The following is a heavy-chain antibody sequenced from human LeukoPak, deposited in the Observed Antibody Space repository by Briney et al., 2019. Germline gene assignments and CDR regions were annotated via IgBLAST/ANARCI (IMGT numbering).Heavy chain of an antibody. Sequence: PGGSLRLSCAASGFTFSSYGMHWVRQAPGKGLEWVAFIRYDGSNKYYADSVKGRFTISRDNSKNTLYLQMNSLRAEDTAVYYCAKDGGRSPDAFDIWGQGTMVTVSS. CDR2: IRYDGSNK. D-gene: IGHD3-3*01. CDR1: GFTFSSYG. V-gene: IGHV3-30*02. CDR3: AKDGGRSPDAFDI. J-gene: IGHJ3*02.